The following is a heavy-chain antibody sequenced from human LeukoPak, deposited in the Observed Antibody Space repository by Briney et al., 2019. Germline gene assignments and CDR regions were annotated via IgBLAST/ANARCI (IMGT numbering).Heavy chain of an antibody. Sequence: SETLSLTCTVSGGSISSHHWSWIRQPPGKGLEWIGYISYSGSTNYNPPLKSRVTISVDTSKNQFSLKLTSVTAADTAVYYCARVGENSSSWPQFDYWGQGTLVTVSS. CDR3: ARVGENSSSWPQFDY. V-gene: IGHV4-59*11. CDR1: GGSISSHH. D-gene: IGHD6-13*01. CDR2: ISYSGST. J-gene: IGHJ4*02.